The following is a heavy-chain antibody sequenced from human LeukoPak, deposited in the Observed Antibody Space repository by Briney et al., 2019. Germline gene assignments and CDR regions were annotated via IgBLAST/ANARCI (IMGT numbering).Heavy chain of an antibody. CDR3: AAYSGYDRNFDY. CDR2: INPNSGGT. D-gene: IGHD5-12*01. V-gene: IGHV1-2*02. CDR1: GYSFNSQG. Sequence: ASVKVSCKASGYSFNSQGMNWVRQAPGQGLEWMGWINPNSGGTNYAQKFQGRVTMTRDTSISTAYMELSRLRSDDTAVYYCAAYSGYDRNFDYWGQGTLVTVSS. J-gene: IGHJ4*02.